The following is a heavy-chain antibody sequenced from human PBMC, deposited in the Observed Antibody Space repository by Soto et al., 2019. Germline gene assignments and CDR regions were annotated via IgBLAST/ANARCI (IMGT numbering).Heavy chain of an antibody. V-gene: IGHV3-11*05. Sequence: QVQLVESGGGLVEPGGSLRLSCAASGFSFSDYNMNWVRQAPGKGLEWISYIGTSGRDTTYADSVKGRFTISRDSAKNSLYLQMNNLRPXXXXXXXXXXXXXXXXXXXXRKRAFDYWGQGTLVTV. CDR2: IGTSGRDT. CDR3: XXXXXXXXXXXXRKRAFDY. D-gene: IGHD6-25*01. CDR1: GFSFSDYN. J-gene: IGHJ4*02.